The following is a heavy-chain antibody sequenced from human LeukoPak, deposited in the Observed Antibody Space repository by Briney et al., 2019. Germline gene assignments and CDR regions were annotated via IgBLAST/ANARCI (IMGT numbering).Heavy chain of an antibody. CDR2: IYTSGST. J-gene: IGHJ2*01. Sequence: SQTLSLTCTVSGGSISSGSYYWSWIRQPAGRGLEWIGRIYTSGSTNYNPSLKSRVTISVDTSKNQFSLKLSSVTAADTAVYYCARGRGSGWLYWYFDLWGRGTLVTVSS. CDR3: ARGRGSGWLYWYFDL. D-gene: IGHD6-19*01. CDR1: GGSISSGSYY. V-gene: IGHV4-61*02.